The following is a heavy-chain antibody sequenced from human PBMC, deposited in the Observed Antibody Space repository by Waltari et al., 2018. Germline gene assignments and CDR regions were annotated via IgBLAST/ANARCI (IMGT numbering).Heavy chain of an antibody. CDR2: IYSGGRP. CDR3: ARGWRFEYYGMDV. CDR1: GFTVSSNY. V-gene: IGHV3-66*01. J-gene: IGHJ6*02. D-gene: IGHD3-3*01. Sequence: EVQLVESGGGLVQPGGSLRLSCAASGFTVSSNYMSWVRQAPGKGLEWVSVIYSGGRPYYADSVKGRFTISRENSKNTLYLQMNSLGAEDTAVYYCARGWRFEYYGMDVWGQGTTVTVSS.